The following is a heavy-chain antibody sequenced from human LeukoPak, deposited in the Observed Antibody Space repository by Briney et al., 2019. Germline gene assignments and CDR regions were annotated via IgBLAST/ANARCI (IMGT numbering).Heavy chain of an antibody. Sequence: SETLSLTCTVSGGSISSYYWSWIRQPAGKGLEWIGRIYTSGSTNCNPSLKSRVTMSVDTSKNQFSLKLSSVTAADTAVYYCARENHYDFWSGYFYYYYMDVWGKGTTVTVSS. CDR2: IYTSGST. D-gene: IGHD3-3*01. CDR1: GGSISSYY. CDR3: ARENHYDFWSGYFYYYYMDV. J-gene: IGHJ6*03. V-gene: IGHV4-4*07.